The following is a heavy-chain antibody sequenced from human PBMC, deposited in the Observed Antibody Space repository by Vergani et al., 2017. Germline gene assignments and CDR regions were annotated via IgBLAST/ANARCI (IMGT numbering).Heavy chain of an antibody. CDR1: GFTFNSYA. Sequence: QLLESGGGLIQPGGSLRLSCAASGFTFNSYAMTWVRQAPGKGLEWVSGINNNGGSTYYADPVKGRFTISGDNSKNTLYLQMTDLRAEDTATYYCAKVCGSTSCPYWGGAFDVWGHGTMVTVSS. CDR2: INNNGGST. V-gene: IGHV3-23*01. D-gene: IGHD2-2*01. J-gene: IGHJ3*01. CDR3: AKVCGSTSCPYWGGAFDV.